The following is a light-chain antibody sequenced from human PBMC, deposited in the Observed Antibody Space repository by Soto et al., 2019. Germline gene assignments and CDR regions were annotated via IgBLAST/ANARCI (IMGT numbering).Light chain of an antibody. CDR2: EVV. Sequence: QSVLTQPASVSGSPGQSITISCTGTSSDIGTYNYVSWYQQRPGKVPKALIYEVVNRLSGVSNRVSGSKSGNTAHLTISGRQADDEGDYYGNSFTPSETVVFGGGTKLTVL. CDR1: SSDIGTYNY. CDR3: NSFTPSETVV. J-gene: IGLJ2*01. V-gene: IGLV2-14*01.